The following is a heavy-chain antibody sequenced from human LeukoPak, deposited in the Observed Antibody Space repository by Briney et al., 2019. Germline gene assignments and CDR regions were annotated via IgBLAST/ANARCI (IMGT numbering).Heavy chain of an antibody. D-gene: IGHD2-15*01. J-gene: IGHJ4*02. CDR1: GFTFSSYA. CDR3: ARTCSGGSCYPATFDY. Sequence: GGSLRLSCAASGFTFSSYAMSWVRQAPGKGLEWVSSISGSGGSTNYADSVKGRFTISRDNAKNSLYLQMNSLRAEDTAVYYCARTCSGGSCYPATFDYWGQGTLVTVSS. V-gene: IGHV3-23*01. CDR2: ISGSGGST.